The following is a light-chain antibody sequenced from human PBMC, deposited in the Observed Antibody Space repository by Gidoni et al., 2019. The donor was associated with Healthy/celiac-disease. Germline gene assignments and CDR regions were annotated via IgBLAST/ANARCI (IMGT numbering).Light chain of an antibody. CDR1: QSISSY. J-gene: IGKJ1*01. V-gene: IGKV1-39*01. CDR2: AAS. Sequence: DSQMAQAPSSPSASVGDRVTITCRASQSISSYLNWYQQKPGKAPKLLIYAASSLQRGVPSTFSSSGSGTAFTPPISSLHPADFATSYCHQSYCTPPWTFGQGTKVEIK. CDR3: HQSYCTPPWT.